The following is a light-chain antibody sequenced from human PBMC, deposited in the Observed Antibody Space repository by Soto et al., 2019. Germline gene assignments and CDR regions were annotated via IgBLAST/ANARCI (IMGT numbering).Light chain of an antibody. CDR3: QSYDSSNQGAV. V-gene: IGLV6-57*04. J-gene: IGLJ7*01. Sequence: NFMLTQPHSVSESPGKTVTISCTRSSGSIASNYVQWYQQRPGSAPTTVIYEDNQRPSGVPDRFSGSIDSSSNSASLTITGLKTEEEADYYCQSYDSSNQGAVFGGGTQLTVL. CDR2: EDN. CDR1: SGSIASNY.